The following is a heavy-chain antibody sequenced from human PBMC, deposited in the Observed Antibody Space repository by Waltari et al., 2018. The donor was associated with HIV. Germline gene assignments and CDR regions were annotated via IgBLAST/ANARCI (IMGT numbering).Heavy chain of an antibody. CDR1: GYTFTSYY. J-gene: IGHJ4*02. CDR2: INPRGGST. D-gene: IGHD5-18*01. V-gene: IGHV1-46*01. Sequence: QVQLVQSGAEVKKPGASVKVSCKASGYTFTSYYMHWVRQAPGQGLEWMGIINPRGGSTSYAQKFQGRVTMTRDTSTSTVYMERRSLRSEDTAVYYCARERRIGYSYGYHYFDYWGQGTLVTVSS. CDR3: ARERRIGYSYGYHYFDY.